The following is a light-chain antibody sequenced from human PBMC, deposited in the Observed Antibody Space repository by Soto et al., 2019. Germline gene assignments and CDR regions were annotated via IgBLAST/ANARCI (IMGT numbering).Light chain of an antibody. CDR3: QQYNVSPLT. CDR2: VAS. CDR1: QSVSSN. Sequence: EIVMTQSPATLSVSPGERATLSCRASQSVSSNLAWYQQKPGQTPKLLIYVASTRATGIPARFSGSGSGTKFTLTISSLQSEDYAVYYCQQYNVSPLTCGGGTKVECK. J-gene: IGKJ4*01. V-gene: IGKV3-15*01.